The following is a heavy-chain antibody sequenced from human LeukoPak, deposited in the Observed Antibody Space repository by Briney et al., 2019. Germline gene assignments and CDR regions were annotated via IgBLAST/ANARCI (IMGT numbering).Heavy chain of an antibody. Sequence: SETLSLTCTVSGGSISSYYWSWMRQPPGKGLEWIGYIYYSGSTNYNPSLKSRVTISVDTSKNQFSLKLSSVTAADTAVYYCARRGLGNWFDPWGQGTLVTVSS. CDR1: GGSISSYY. J-gene: IGHJ5*02. D-gene: IGHD1-26*01. V-gene: IGHV4-59*08. CDR2: IYYSGST. CDR3: ARRGLGNWFDP.